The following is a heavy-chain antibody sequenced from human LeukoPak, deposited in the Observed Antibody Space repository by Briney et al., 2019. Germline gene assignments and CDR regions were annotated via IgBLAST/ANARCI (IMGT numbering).Heavy chain of an antibody. D-gene: IGHD3-22*01. V-gene: IGHV3-23*01. J-gene: IGHJ4*02. CDR3: AVSSGYYSYYFDY. Sequence: GGSLRLSCEASVFTFSSYAMSWVRQAPGKGLEWVSAISGSGGSTYYADSVKGRFTISRDNSKNTLYLQMNSLRAEDTAVYYCAVSSGYYSYYFDYWGQGTLVTVSS. CDR2: ISGSGGST. CDR1: VFTFSSYA.